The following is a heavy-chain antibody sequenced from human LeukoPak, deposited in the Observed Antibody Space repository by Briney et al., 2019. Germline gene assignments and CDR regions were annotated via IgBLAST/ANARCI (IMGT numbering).Heavy chain of an antibody. V-gene: IGHV3-74*03. CDR2: IKFDGNVI. CDR3: ARGIAPEESVAIDY. CDR1: GFTFSAYW. Sequence: PGGSLRLSCAASGFTFSAYWMYWVRQAPGQGLEYVSRIKFDGNVITYTDSVEGRFTIARDNARNIVSLQMSSLRAEDTAVYYCARGIAPEESVAIDYWAQRTLVTVSS. D-gene: IGHD2-15*01. J-gene: IGHJ4*02.